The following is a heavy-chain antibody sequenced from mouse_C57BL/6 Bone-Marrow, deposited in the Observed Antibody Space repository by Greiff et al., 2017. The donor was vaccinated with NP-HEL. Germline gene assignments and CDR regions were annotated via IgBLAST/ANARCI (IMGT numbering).Heavy chain of an antibody. V-gene: IGHV1-50*01. J-gene: IGHJ4*01. D-gene: IGHD1-1*01. CDR1: GYTFTSYW. CDR3: ASTVVAPYYYAMDY. CDR2: IDPSDSYT. Sequence: QVQLQQPGAELVKPGASVKLSCKASGYTFTSYWMQWVNQRPGQGLEWIGEIDPSDSYTNYNQKFKGKATLTVDTSSSTAYMQLSSLTSEDSAVYYCASTVVAPYYYAMDYWGQGTAVTVSS.